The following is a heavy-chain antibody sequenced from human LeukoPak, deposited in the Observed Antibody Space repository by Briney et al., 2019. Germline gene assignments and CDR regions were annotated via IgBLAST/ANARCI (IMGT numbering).Heavy chain of an antibody. J-gene: IGHJ4*02. Sequence: SETLSLTCTVSGGSISIGGYYWSWIRQHPGKGLEWIGYIYYSGSTYYNPSLKSRVTISVDTSKNQFSLKLSSVTAADTAVYYCARETYGDLSPRFDYWGQGTLVTVSS. D-gene: IGHD4-17*01. CDR2: IYYSGST. CDR3: ARETYGDLSPRFDY. CDR1: GGSISIGGYY. V-gene: IGHV4-31*03.